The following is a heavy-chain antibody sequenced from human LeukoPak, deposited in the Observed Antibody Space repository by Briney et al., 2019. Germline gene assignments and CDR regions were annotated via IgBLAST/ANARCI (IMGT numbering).Heavy chain of an antibody. J-gene: IGHJ4*02. Sequence: GGSLRLSCAASGFTFDDYAMHWVRQAPGKGLEWVSGISWNSGSIGYADSVKGRFTISRDNAKNSLYLQMNSLRAEDTALYYCAKAKGIYSSGWYLNYFDYWGQRTLVTVSS. V-gene: IGHV3-9*01. CDR1: GFTFDDYA. CDR3: AKAKGIYSSGWYLNYFDY. D-gene: IGHD6-19*01. CDR2: ISWNSGSI.